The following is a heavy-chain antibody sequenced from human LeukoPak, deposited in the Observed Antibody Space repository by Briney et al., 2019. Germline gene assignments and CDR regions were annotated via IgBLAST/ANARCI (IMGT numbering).Heavy chain of an antibody. J-gene: IGHJ3*02. CDR2: INHSGST. CDR3: ARGSPSRYCSGGSCYSYAFDI. Sequence: GSLRLSCAASGFTFSNAWMSWVRHAPGKGLEWIGEINHSGSTNYNPSLKSRVTISVDTSKNQFSLKLSSVTAADTAVYYCARGSPSRYCSGGSCYSYAFDIWGQGTMVTVSS. D-gene: IGHD2-15*01. CDR1: GFTFSNAW. V-gene: IGHV4-34*01.